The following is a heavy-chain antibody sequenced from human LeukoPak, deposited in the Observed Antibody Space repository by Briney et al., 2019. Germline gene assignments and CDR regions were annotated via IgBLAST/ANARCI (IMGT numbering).Heavy chain of an antibody. J-gene: IGHJ6*02. V-gene: IGHV1-69*13. CDR3: ARDNSFGARRSYGMDV. CDR1: GGTFSSYA. D-gene: IGHD4/OR15-4a*01. Sequence: TVKVSCKASGGTFSSYAISWVRQAPGQGLEWMGGIIPIFGTANYAQKFQGRVTITADESTSTAYMELSSLRSEDAAVYYCARDNSFGARRSYGMDVWGQGTTVTVSS. CDR2: IIPIFGTA.